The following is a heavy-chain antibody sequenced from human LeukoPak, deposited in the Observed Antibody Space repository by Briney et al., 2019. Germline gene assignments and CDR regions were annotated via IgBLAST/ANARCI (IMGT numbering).Heavy chain of an antibody. CDR1: GGSISSYY. D-gene: IGHD6-13*01. Sequence: SETLSLTCTVPGGSISSYYWSWIRQPPGKGLEWIGYIYYSGSTNYNPSLKSRVTISVDTSKNQFSLKLSSVTAADTAVYYCARDMEVGQSGGSSWFYYYGMDVWGQGTTVTVSS. CDR3: ARDMEVGQSGGSSWFYYYGMDV. J-gene: IGHJ6*02. V-gene: IGHV4-59*01. CDR2: IYYSGST.